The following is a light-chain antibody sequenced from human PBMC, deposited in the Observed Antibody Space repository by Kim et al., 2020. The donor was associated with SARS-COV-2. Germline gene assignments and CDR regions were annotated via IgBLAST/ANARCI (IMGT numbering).Light chain of an antibody. CDR3: LQHNSYPIT. CDR1: QGISNH. Sequence: DIQMTQSPSAMSASVGDRVSITCRASQGISNHLAWFQQKPGKAPKRLIYAASSLQSGVPSRFSGSGSGTEFTLTISSLQPEDFATYYCLQHNSYPITFGQGTRLEIK. J-gene: IGKJ5*01. V-gene: IGKV1-17*03. CDR2: AAS.